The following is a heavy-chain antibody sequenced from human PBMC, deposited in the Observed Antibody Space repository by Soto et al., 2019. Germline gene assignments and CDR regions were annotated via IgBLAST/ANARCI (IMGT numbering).Heavy chain of an antibody. CDR2: ISGSGGST. D-gene: IGHD6-13*01. CDR1: GFTFSSYA. Sequence: EVQLLESGGGLVQPGGSLRLSCAASGFTFSSYAMSWVRQAPGKGLAWVSAISGSGGSTYYADSVKGRFTISRDNSKNTLYLQMNSLRAEDTAVYYCANWPNPLGPGYGMDVWGQGTTVTVAS. CDR3: ANWPNPLGPGYGMDV. V-gene: IGHV3-23*01. J-gene: IGHJ6*02.